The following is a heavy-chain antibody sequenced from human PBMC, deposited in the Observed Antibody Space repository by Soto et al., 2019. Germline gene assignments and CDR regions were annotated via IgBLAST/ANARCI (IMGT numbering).Heavy chain of an antibody. CDR2: ISGRGGST. CDR1: GLTFSSYA. V-gene: IGHV3-23*01. Sequence: GSLRLSCAASGLTFSSYAMSWVRQAPGKGLEWVSAISGRGGSTYYADSVKGRFTISRDNSKNTLYLQMNSLRAEDTAVYYCAKDKQELPTEWFDPWGQGTLVTVSS. D-gene: IGHD6-13*01. CDR3: AKDKQELPTEWFDP. J-gene: IGHJ5*02.